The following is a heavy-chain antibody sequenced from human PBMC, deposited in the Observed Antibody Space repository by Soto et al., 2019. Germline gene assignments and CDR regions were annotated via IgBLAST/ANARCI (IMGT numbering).Heavy chain of an antibody. CDR1: GFTFSDHH. Sequence: GSLRLSCAASGFTFSDHHMNWVRQAPGKGLEWVGRARNRDNRYTTEYAASVKARFTISRDDSKNSVYLQMNSLKIDDTAVHYCVGESYYSLDYWGQGALVTVSS. J-gene: IGHJ4*02. CDR3: VGESYYSLDY. D-gene: IGHD1-26*01. CDR2: ARNRDNRYTT. V-gene: IGHV3-72*01.